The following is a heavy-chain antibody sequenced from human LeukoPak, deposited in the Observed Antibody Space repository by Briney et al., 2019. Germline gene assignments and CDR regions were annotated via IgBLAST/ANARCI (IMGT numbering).Heavy chain of an antibody. D-gene: IGHD3-10*01. J-gene: IGHJ3*02. V-gene: IGHV3-15*01. CDR1: GFTFSNAW. Sequence: PGGSLRLSCAASGFTFSNAWMSWVRQAPGKGLEWVGRIKSKTDGGTTDYAAPVKGRFTISRDDSKNTLYLQMNSLKTEDTAVYYCTTDFRGSGSPDIWGQGTMVTVSS. CDR3: TTDFRGSGSPDI. CDR2: IKSKTDGGTT.